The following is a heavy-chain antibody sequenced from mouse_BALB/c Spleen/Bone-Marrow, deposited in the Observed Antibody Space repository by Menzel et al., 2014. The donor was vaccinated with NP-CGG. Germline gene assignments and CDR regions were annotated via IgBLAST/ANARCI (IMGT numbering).Heavy chain of an antibody. J-gene: IGHJ3*01. CDR2: INASNGGT. Sequence: VQLQESGAELVKPGASVKLSCKASGYTFTSYYMYWVKQTPGQGLEWIGEINASNGGTNINENFKSKITLTVDNSSSKACMQHSGLTSEDSAVCHCTGEGAYWGQGTLVTVSA. CDR1: GYTFTSYY. V-gene: IGHV1-53*01. CDR3: TGEGAY.